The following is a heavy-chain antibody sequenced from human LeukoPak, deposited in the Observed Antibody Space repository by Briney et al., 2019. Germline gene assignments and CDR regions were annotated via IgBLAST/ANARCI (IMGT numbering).Heavy chain of an antibody. V-gene: IGHV3-21*04. Sequence: PGGSLRLSCAASGFTFSTYSMNWVRQAPGKGLEWVSSISGNSRSKDYADSVKGRFTISRDNAKNSLYLQMNSLRAEDTALYYCARLGTSGSLGSSDYWGQGTLVTVSS. CDR1: GFTFSTYS. CDR2: ISGNSRSK. D-gene: IGHD6-19*01. J-gene: IGHJ4*02. CDR3: ARLGTSGSLGSSDY.